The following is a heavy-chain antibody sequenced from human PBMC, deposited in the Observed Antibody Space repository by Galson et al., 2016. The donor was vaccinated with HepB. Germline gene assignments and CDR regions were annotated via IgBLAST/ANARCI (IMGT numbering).Heavy chain of an antibody. CDR2: ITYDGSNK. CDR1: GFRFSTYG. J-gene: IGHJ4*02. V-gene: IGHV3-30*18. CDR3: AKGSGWYEISHGSFDY. Sequence: SLRLSCAASGFRFSTYGMHWVRQAPGKGLEWVAVITYDGSNKYYADSVKGRFTISRDNSKNTLYLQMNSLRAEDTAVYYCAKGSGWYEISHGSFDYWGQGTLVTVSS. D-gene: IGHD3-9*01.